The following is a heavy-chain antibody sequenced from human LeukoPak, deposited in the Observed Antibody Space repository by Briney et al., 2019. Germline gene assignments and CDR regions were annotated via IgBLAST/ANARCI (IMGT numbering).Heavy chain of an antibody. CDR1: GFTFSNYA. D-gene: IGHD3-10*01. J-gene: IGHJ4*02. V-gene: IGHV3-23*01. Sequence: PGGSLRPSCAASGFTFSNYAMSWVRQAPGKGLEWVSGISDVEYSTYYTDSVKGRFTISRGNSKNTVYLEMNNLRAEDTAVYFCARHDSYIPYWGQGSLVTVSS. CDR3: ARHDSYIPY. CDR2: ISDVEYST.